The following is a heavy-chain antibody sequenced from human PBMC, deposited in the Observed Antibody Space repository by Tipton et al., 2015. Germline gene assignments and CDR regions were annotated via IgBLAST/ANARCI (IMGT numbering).Heavy chain of an antibody. CDR3: ARDLEHGMDV. CDR1: GGSVTSGSYY. J-gene: IGHJ6*02. D-gene: IGHD5-24*01. Sequence: TLSLTCTVSGGSVTSGSYYWSWIRQPPGKGLEWIGYISYTAGAHYNPALKSRVTISVDTSKNQFSLTLNSVAAADTAVYYCARDLEHGMDVWGHGTTVTVSS. CDR2: ISYTAGA. V-gene: IGHV4-61*01.